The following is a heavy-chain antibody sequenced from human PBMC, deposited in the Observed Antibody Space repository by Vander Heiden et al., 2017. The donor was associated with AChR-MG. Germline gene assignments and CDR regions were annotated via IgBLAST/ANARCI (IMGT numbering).Heavy chain of an antibody. CDR1: GFTFSGSA. CDR2: IRSKANRYAT. D-gene: IGHD3-3*01. CDR3: TRHSDSEYDFLVEDPFSN. J-gene: IGHJ4*02. Sequence: EVQLGESGGGLVQTGGSPKLPGAPSGFTFSGSARRGVRQASGKGLEWVGRIRSKANRYATAYAASVKGRFTISRDDSKNTAYLQMNSLKTEETAVYYCTRHSDSEYDFLVEDPFSNWGQGTLVTVSS. V-gene: IGHV3-73*01.